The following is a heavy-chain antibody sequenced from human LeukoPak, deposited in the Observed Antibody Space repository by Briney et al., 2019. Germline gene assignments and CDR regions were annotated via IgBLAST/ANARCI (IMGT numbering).Heavy chain of an antibody. CDR1: GESFSGYS. Sequence: PSETLSLTCAVYGESFSGYSWSWIRQPPGKGLEWIGEINHSGSANYNPSLKSRVTISVDTSKNQFSLKLKSVTAADTAVYYCARGHEYWGQGTLVTVSS. V-gene: IGHV4-34*01. CDR2: INHSGSA. CDR3: ARGHEY. J-gene: IGHJ4*02.